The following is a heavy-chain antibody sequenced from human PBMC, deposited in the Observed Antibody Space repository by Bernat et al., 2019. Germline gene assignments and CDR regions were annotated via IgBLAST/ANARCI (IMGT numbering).Heavy chain of an antibody. V-gene: IGHV3-21*01. Sequence: EVQLVESGGGLVQPGGSLRLSCAASRFTFTCCSMNWVRQAPGKGLEWVSSISSSGTYIYYADSVKGRFTISRDNARNSLYLQMNSLRADDTAVYYCARGSGNYGHYYFDSWGQGTLVTVSS. CDR3: ARGSGNYGHYYFDS. CDR1: RFTFTCCS. CDR2: ISSSGTYI. J-gene: IGHJ4*02. D-gene: IGHD3-10*01.